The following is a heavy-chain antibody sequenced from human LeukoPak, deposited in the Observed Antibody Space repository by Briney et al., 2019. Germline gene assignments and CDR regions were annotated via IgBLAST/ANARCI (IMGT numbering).Heavy chain of an antibody. D-gene: IGHD4-23*01. CDR1: GGSFSGYY. J-gene: IGHJ4*02. CDR2: INHSGST. CDR3: ARGTVVEEDY. V-gene: IGHV4-34*01. Sequence: SETLSLTCAVYGGSFSGYYWSWIRQPPGKGLEWIGEINHSGSTNYNPSLKSRVTISVDTSKNQFSLKLSFVTAADTAVYYCARGTVVEEDYWGQGTLVTVSS.